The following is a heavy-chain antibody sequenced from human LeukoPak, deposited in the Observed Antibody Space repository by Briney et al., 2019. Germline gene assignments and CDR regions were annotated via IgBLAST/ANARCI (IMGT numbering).Heavy chain of an antibody. D-gene: IGHD3-16*01. J-gene: IGHJ4*02. Sequence: GRSLRLSCAASGFTFDDYAMHWVRQAPGKGLEWVSYISSSSSTIYYADSVKGRFTISRDNAKNSLYLQMNSLRDEDTAVYYCARTAGGSSKRIYWGQGTLVTVSS. CDR1: GFTFDDYA. CDR2: ISSSSSTI. V-gene: IGHV3-48*02. CDR3: ARTAGGSSKRIY.